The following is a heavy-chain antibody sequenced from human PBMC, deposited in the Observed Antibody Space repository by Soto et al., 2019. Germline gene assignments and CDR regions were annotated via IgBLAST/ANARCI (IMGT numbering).Heavy chain of an antibody. D-gene: IGHD6-13*01. V-gene: IGHV3-7*01. CDR2: IKQDGSEK. J-gene: IGHJ4*02. CDR1: GFTFSSYW. CDR3: ARGYSSSWYHFDY. Sequence: PGGSLRLSCAASGFTFSSYWMSWVRQAPGKGLEWVANIKQDGSEKYYVDSVKGRFTISRDNAKNSLYLQMNSLRAEDTAVYYWARGYSSSWYHFDYWGQGTLVTVSS.